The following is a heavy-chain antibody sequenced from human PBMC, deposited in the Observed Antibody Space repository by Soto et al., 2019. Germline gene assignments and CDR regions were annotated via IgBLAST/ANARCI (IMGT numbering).Heavy chain of an antibody. D-gene: IGHD2-2*01. V-gene: IGHV4-30-2*01. CDR1: GGSISAAGDS. CDR2: IYHSGTF. Sequence: PSETLSLTCAVSGGSISAAGDSWSWIRQPPGGGLEWIGYIYHSGTFLYNPSLKTRLTMSLDRSNNQFSLTLNSVTAADTAVYYCARAFGSTMPSLFWGQGTLVTVSS. J-gene: IGHJ4*02. CDR3: ARAFGSTMPSLF.